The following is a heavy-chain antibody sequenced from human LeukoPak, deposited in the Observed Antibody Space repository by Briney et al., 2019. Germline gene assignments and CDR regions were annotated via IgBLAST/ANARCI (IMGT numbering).Heavy chain of an antibody. CDR3: ARDSGWLVHDAFDI. CDR1: GGSISSYY. CDR2: IYYSGST. D-gene: IGHD6-19*01. J-gene: IGHJ3*02. Sequence: SETLSLTCTVSGGSISSYYWSWIRQPAGKGLEWIGYIYYSGSTNYNPSLKSRVTISVDTSKNQFSLKLSSVTAADTAVYYCARDSGWLVHDAFDIWGQGTMVTVSS. V-gene: IGHV4-59*01.